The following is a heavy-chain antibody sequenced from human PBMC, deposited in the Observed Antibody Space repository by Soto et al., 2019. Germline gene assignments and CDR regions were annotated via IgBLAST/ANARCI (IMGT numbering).Heavy chain of an antibody. J-gene: IGHJ6*02. V-gene: IGHV2-26*01. D-gene: IGHD3-3*01. CDR1: WFSLSNARMG. CDR3: ARIGDLEWSYYYYGMDV. Sequence: SGPTLVNPTETLTLTCTVSWFSLSNARMGVSWIRQPPGKALEWLAHIFSNDEKSYSTSLKSRLTISKDTSNSQVVLTMTNMDPVDTATYYCARIGDLEWSYYYYGMDVWGQGTTVTVSS. CDR2: IFSNDEK.